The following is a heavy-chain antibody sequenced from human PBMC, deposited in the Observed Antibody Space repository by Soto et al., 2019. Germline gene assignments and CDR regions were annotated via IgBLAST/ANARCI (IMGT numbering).Heavy chain of an antibody. D-gene: IGHD3-3*01. CDR1: GGSISSYY. CDR3: ARGRITIFGVVIPNWFDP. V-gene: IGHV4-59*01. Sequence: SETLSLTCTVSGGSISSYYWSWIRQPPGKGLEWIGYIYYSGSTNYNPSLKSRVTISVDTSKNQFSLKLSSVTAADTAVYYCARGRITIFGVVIPNWFDPWGQGTLVTVSS. CDR2: IYYSGST. J-gene: IGHJ5*02.